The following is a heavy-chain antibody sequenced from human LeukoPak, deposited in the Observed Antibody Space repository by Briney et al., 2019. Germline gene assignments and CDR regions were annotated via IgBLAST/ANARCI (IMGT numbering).Heavy chain of an antibody. D-gene: IGHD3-10*01. CDR1: GGSISSSSYY. CDR2: IYYSGST. V-gene: IGHV4-39*01. CDR3: ARQSPYYGSGSLDY. Sequence: WETLSLTCTVSGGSISSSSYYWGWIRQPPGKGLEWIGSIYYSGSTYYNPSLKSRVTISVDTSKIQFSLKLSSVTAADTAVYYCARQSPYYGSGSLDYWGQGTLVTVSS. J-gene: IGHJ4*02.